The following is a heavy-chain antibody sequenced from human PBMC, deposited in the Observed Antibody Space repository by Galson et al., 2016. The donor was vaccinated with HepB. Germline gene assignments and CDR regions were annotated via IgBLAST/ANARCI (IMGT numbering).Heavy chain of an antibody. CDR1: GFSLSTSGVG. D-gene: IGHD1-1*01. CDR2: IYWNDDK. Sequence: PALVKPTQTLTLTCTFSGFSLSTSGVGVGWIRQPPGEALEWLALIYWNDDKRYSPSLKSSFSITKDTSKNQVVLTMTNMDPVDTATYYCSRGTLHAGHWTFDYWGQGTLVTVSS. CDR3: SRGTLHAGHWTFDY. V-gene: IGHV2-5*01. J-gene: IGHJ4*02.